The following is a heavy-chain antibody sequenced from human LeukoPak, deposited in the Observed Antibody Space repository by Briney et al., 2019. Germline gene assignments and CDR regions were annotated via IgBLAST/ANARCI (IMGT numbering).Heavy chain of an antibody. V-gene: IGHV3-30*18. CDR3: AKGAGSWYYYYYYGMDV. J-gene: IGHJ6*02. Sequence: PGGSLRLSCAASGFTFSDYYMSWIRQAPGKGLEWVAVISYDGSNKYYADSVKGRFTISRDNSKNTLYLQMNSLRAEDTAVYYCAKGAGSWYYYYYYGMDVWGQGTTVTVSS. CDR1: GFTFSDYY. D-gene: IGHD6-13*01. CDR2: ISYDGSNK.